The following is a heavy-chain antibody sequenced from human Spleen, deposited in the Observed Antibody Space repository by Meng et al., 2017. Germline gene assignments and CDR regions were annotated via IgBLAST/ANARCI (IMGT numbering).Heavy chain of an antibody. D-gene: IGHD3-10*01. V-gene: IGHV4-38-2*02. CDR3: ARDFNYYGSGSYYSYFDY. CDR2: IYQSGST. CDR1: GYSITGSYN. Sequence: GSLRLSCAVSGYSITGSYNWGWIRQSPGKGLEWIGSIYQSGSTYYNPSLKSRVTISVDTSKNQFSLKLSSVTAADTAVYYCARDFNYYGSGSYYSYFDYWGQGTLVTVSS. J-gene: IGHJ4*02.